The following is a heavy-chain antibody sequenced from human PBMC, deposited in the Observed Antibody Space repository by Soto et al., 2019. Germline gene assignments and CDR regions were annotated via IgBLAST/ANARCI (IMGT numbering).Heavy chain of an antibody. J-gene: IGHJ6*02. Sequence: SETLSLTCAVYGGSFSGYYWSWIRQPPGKGLEWIGEINHSGSTNYNPSLKSRVTISVDTSKKQFSLKLSSVTAADTAVYYCARVSLDGYYYYYGMDVWGQGTTVTVYS. D-gene: IGHD1-20*01. CDR2: INHSGST. CDR1: GGSFSGYY. CDR3: ARVSLDGYYYYYGMDV. V-gene: IGHV4-34*01.